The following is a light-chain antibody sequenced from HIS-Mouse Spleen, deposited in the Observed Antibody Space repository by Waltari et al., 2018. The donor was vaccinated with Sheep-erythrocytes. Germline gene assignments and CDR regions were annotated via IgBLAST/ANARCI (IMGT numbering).Light chain of an antibody. CDR2: EDN. V-gene: IGLV6-57*04. J-gene: IGLJ3*02. CDR1: SGSIASNY. Sequence: NFMLTQPHSVSEPPGKTVTISSTRSSGSIASNYVQWYQQHPGSAPTTVIYEDNQRPSGGPDLFSCSIDSSSNSASLTIAGLEAEDEDYYCCQSSGSSNHGVFGGGTKLTVL. CDR3: QSSGSSNHGV.